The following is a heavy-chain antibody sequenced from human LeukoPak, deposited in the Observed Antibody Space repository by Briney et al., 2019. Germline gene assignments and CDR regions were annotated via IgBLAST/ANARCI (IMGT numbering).Heavy chain of an antibody. CDR3: ARARSTSRVGTFYNAFYFDS. CDR2: IYYSGST. Sequence: SQTLSLTCTVSGGSISSGGYYWSWIRQHPGKGLEWIGYIYYSGSTYYNPSLKSRVTISVDTSKNQFSLKLSSVTAADTAVYYCARARSTSRVGTFYNAFYFDSWGQGTLVTVSS. J-gene: IGHJ4*02. CDR1: GGSISSGGYY. V-gene: IGHV4-31*03. D-gene: IGHD3-10*01.